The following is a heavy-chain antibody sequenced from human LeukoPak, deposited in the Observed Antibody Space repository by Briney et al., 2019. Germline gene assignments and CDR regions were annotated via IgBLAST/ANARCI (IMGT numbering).Heavy chain of an antibody. CDR1: GFTFSSYS. J-gene: IGHJ3*02. Sequence: GGSLRLSCAASGFTFSSYSMNWVRQAPGKGLEWVSSISSSSSYIYYADSVKGRFTISRDNAKNSLYLQMNSLRAEETAVYYCARVLTVGATTDAFDIWGQGTMVTVSS. CDR3: ARVLTVGATTDAFDI. D-gene: IGHD1-26*01. V-gene: IGHV3-21*01. CDR2: ISSSSSYI.